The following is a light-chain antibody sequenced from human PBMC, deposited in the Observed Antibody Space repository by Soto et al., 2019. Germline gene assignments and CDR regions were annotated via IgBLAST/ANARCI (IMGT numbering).Light chain of an antibody. CDR1: QDISHY. CDR3: QQYDNFPPA. J-gene: IGKJ4*01. V-gene: IGKV1-33*01. Sequence: DIQMTQSPSSLSASVGDRVTITCQASQDISHYLTWYQQKPGKAPKLLIYDASNLETGVPSRFSGSGSGTDFTFTISSLQPDDIATYYCQQYDNFPPAFGGGTKVEIK. CDR2: DAS.